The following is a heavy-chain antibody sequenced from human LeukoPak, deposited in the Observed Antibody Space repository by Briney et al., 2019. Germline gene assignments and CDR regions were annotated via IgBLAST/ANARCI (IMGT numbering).Heavy chain of an antibody. CDR2: IYYSGST. CDR1: GGSISSSSYY. V-gene: IGHV4-39*01. J-gene: IGHJ4*02. Sequence: APETLSLTCTVSGGSISSSSYYWGWIRQPPGKWLEWIGSIYYSGSTYYNPSLKSRVTISVDTSKNQFSLRLSSVTAADTAVYYCARHLHSDSIDYWGQGTLVTVSS. D-gene: IGHD1-26*01. CDR3: ARHLHSDSIDY.